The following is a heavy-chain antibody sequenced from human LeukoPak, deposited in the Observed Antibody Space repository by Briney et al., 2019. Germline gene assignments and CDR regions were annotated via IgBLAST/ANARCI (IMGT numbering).Heavy chain of an antibody. V-gene: IGHV4-38-2*01. CDR1: GYSISSGYY. Sequence: SETLSLTCGVSGYSISSGYYWGWIRQPPGKGLEWIGSIYHSGSTYYNPSLKSRVTISVDTSKNQFSLKLSSVTAADTAVYYCARPGYGGNSPFDYWGQGTLVTVSS. J-gene: IGHJ4*02. D-gene: IGHD4-23*01. CDR2: IYHSGST. CDR3: ARPGYGGNSPFDY.